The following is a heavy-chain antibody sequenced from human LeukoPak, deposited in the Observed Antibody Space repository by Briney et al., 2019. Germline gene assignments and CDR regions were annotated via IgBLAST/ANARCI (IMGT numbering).Heavy chain of an antibody. CDR3: AKGKTTVTKGYYYYGMDV. D-gene: IGHD4-17*01. CDR1: GFTFSSYA. CDR2: ISGSGGST. Sequence: GGSLRLSCAASGFTFSSYAMSWVRQAPGKGLEWVSAISGSGGSTYYADSVKGRFTISRDNSKNTLYLQMNSLRAEDTAVYYCAKGKTTVTKGYYYYGMDVWGQGTMVTVSS. J-gene: IGHJ6*02. V-gene: IGHV3-23*01.